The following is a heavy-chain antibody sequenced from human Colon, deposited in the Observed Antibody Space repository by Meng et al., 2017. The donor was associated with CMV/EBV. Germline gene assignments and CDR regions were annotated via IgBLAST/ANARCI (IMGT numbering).Heavy chain of an antibody. Sequence: GESLKISCAASGFTFSAYTMSWVRQAPGKGPEWVSAISGSGGSTYYADSVKGRFTISRDNSKNTLYLQMNSLRAEDTAVYYCAKGGVYSSTWGDYWGQGTLVTVSS. CDR3: AKGGVYSSTWGDY. J-gene: IGHJ4*02. CDR2: ISGSGGST. CDR1: GFTFSAYT. D-gene: IGHD6-13*01. V-gene: IGHV3-23*01.